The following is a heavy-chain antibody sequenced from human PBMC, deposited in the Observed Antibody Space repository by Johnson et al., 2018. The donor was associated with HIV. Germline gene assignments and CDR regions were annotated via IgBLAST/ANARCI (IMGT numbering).Heavy chain of an antibody. CDR2: ISYDGSNK. CDR1: GFTFSSYA. V-gene: IGHV3-30-3*01. D-gene: IGHD1-26*01. J-gene: IGHJ3*02. CDR3: AKDRSGSYLGDAFDI. Sequence: QVQLVESGGGVVQPGRSLRLSCAASGFTFSSYAMHWVRQAPGKGLEWVAVISYDGSNKYYADSVKGRFTISRDTSKNTLYLQMNSLRAEDTAVYYCAKDRSGSYLGDAFDIWGQGTMVTVSS.